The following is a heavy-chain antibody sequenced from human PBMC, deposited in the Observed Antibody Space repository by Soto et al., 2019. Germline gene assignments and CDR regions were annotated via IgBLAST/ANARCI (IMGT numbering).Heavy chain of an antibody. J-gene: IGHJ5*02. CDR1: GGTFSSYA. CDR2: IIPIFGTA. Sequence: SVKVSCKASGGTFSSYAISWVRQAPGQGLEWMGGIIPIFGTANYAQKFQGRVTITADESTSTAYMELGSLRSEDTAVYYCAREANNWNDWFDPWGQGTLVTVSS. D-gene: IGHD1-20*01. CDR3: AREANNWNDWFDP. V-gene: IGHV1-69*13.